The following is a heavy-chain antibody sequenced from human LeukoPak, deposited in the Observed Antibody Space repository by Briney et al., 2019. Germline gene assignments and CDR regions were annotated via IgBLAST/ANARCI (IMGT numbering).Heavy chain of an antibody. CDR1: GFTFDDYA. CDR3: ARHEAQDFDY. J-gene: IGHJ4*02. CDR2: IYYSGST. V-gene: IGHV4-59*01. Sequence: GSLRLSCAASGFTFDDYAMHWVRQPPGKGLEWIGYIYYSGSTNYNPSLKSRVTISVDTSKNQFSLKLSSVTAADTAVYYCARHEAQDFDYWGQGTLVTVSS.